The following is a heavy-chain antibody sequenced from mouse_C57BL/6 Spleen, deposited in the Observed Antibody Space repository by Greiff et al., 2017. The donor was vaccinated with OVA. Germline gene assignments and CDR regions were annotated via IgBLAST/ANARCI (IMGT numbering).Heavy chain of an antibody. CDR2: IYPGSGST. V-gene: IGHV1-55*01. CDR1: GYTFTSYW. Sequence: QVQLQQPGAELVKPEASVKMSCKASGYTFTSYWITWVKQRPGQGLEWIGDIYPGSGSTNYNEKFKSKATLTVDTSSSTAYMQLSSLTSEDSAVYYCARDYYGSSRNWFAYWGQGTLVTVSA. CDR3: ARDYYGSSRNWFAY. D-gene: IGHD1-1*01. J-gene: IGHJ3*01.